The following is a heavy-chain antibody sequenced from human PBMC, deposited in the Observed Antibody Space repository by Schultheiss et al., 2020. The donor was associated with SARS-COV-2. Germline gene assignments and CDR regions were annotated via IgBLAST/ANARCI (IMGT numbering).Heavy chain of an antibody. J-gene: IGHJ4*02. Sequence: SETLSLTCTVSGGSISSGGYYWSWIRQPPGKGLEWIGYIYYSGSTNYNPSLKSRVTISVDTSKNQFSLKLSSVTAADTAVYYCARDRYDFWSGTPSYFDYWGQGTLVTVSS. CDR2: IYYSGST. V-gene: IGHV4-61*08. CDR1: GGSISSGGYY. D-gene: IGHD3-3*01. CDR3: ARDRYDFWSGTPSYFDY.